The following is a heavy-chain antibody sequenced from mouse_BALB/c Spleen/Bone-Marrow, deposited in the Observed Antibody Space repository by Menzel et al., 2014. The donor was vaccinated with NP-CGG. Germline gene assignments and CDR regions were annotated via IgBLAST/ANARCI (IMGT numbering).Heavy chain of an antibody. D-gene: IGHD1-1*01. CDR3: ARGGGSSYNYAMDY. Sequence: DVKLQESGPSLEKPSQTLSLTCSVTGDSITSGYWNWIRKFPGNKLEYMGYISYSGSTYYNPSLKSRISITRDTSKNQYYLQLNSVTTEDTATYYCARGGGSSYNYAMDYWGQGTSVTVSS. CDR2: ISYSGST. V-gene: IGHV3-8*02. J-gene: IGHJ4*01. CDR1: GDSITSGY.